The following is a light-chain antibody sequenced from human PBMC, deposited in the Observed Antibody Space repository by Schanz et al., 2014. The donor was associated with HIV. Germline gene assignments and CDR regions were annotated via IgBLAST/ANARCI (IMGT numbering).Light chain of an antibody. CDR2: EVS. Sequence: QSALTQPPSASGSPGQSVNISCTGTSSDVGGYYYVSWYQQHPGKAPKLMIYEVSKRPSGVPDRFSGSKSGTSASLAISGLQSEDEADYYCAAWDVLLNGPVFGGGTQLTVL. V-gene: IGLV2-8*01. CDR1: SSDVGGYYY. J-gene: IGLJ7*01. CDR3: AAWDVLLNGPV.